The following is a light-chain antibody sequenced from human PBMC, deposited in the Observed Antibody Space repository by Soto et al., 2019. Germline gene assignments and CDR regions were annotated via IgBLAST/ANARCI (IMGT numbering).Light chain of an antibody. CDR1: QSVADN. Sequence: EVVMTQSPATLSVSPGERFTLSFRSSQSVADNLAWFQQKPGQGPRLLIYGASTRATGIPARFSGSGSETDFTLTVSSLRSEDSAVYYCQQYNYWPITFGQGTRLEIK. V-gene: IGKV3-15*01. CDR3: QQYNYWPIT. CDR2: GAS. J-gene: IGKJ5*01.